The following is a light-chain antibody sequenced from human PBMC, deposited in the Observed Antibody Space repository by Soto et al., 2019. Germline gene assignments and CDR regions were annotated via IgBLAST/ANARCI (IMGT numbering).Light chain of an antibody. V-gene: IGLV2-23*01. Sequence: SALTQPAPLSGAPGQSITLSCTGTSSDVGSYNLVSWYQQHPGKAPKLMIYEGSKRPSGVSNRFSGSKSGNTASLTISGLQAEDEADYYCCSYAGSSTYVFGTGTKVTVL. CDR1: SSDVGSYNL. J-gene: IGLJ1*01. CDR2: EGS. CDR3: CSYAGSSTYV.